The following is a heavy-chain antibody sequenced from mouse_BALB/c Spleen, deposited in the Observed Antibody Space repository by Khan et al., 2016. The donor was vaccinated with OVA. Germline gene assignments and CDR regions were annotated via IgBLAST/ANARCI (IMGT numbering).Heavy chain of an antibody. D-gene: IGHD2-1*01. CDR1: GYTFTSYY. Sequence: QVQLQQSGPELVKPGASVRISCKASGYTFTSYYIHWVKQRPGQGLEWIGWIYPGNINTGYNEKFKGKATLTADKSSSTAYMQLSSLTSEDSAVYVCARWGGNYPSYAMDYWGQGTSVTVSS. CDR2: IYPGNINT. J-gene: IGHJ4*01. CDR3: ARWGGNYPSYAMDY. V-gene: IGHV1S56*01.